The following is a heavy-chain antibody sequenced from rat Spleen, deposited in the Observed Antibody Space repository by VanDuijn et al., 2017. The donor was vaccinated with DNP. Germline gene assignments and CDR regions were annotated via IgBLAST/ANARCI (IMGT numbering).Heavy chain of an antibody. CDR1: GFTFSDYY. Sequence: EVQLVESGGGLVQPGRSLKLSCAASGFTFSDYYMACVRQAPKKGLELVAAISSEGSSTYYGDSVKGRFTISRDNAKTTLYLQMNSLRSEATATYYCARGVYYYSATYWYFDFWGPGTMVTVSS. CDR3: ARGVYYYSATYWYFDF. J-gene: IGHJ1*01. D-gene: IGHD1-1*01. CDR2: ISSEGSST. V-gene: IGHV5-22*01.